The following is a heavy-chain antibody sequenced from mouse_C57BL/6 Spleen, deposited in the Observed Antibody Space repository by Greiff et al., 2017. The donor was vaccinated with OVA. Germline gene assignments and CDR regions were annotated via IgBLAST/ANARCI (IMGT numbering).Heavy chain of an antibody. CDR3: ARDSSGLFDY. CDR2: IHPNSGST. D-gene: IGHD3-2*02. V-gene: IGHV1-64*01. J-gene: IGHJ2*01. Sequence: QVQLQQSGAELVKPGASVKLSCKASGYTFTSYWMHWVKQRPGQGLEWIGMIHPNSGSTNYNEKFKSKATLTVDKSSSTAYMQLSSLTSEDSAVYYCARDSSGLFDYWGQGTTLTVSS. CDR1: GYTFTSYW.